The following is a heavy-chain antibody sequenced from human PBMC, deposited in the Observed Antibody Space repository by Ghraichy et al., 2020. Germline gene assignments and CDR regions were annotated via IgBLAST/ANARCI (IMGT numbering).Heavy chain of an antibody. D-gene: IGHD7-27*01. CDR1: GFTFTSYW. J-gene: IGHJ6*02. CDR3: ARSSGRLDV. V-gene: IGHV3-74*01. CDR2: INSDGSTI. Sequence: GESLNISCAASGFTFTSYWIHWVRQAPGKGLVWVSHINSDGSTINYADSVKGRFTISRDNAENTLYLQMNSLRAEDTAVYYCARSSGRLDVWGQGTTVTVSS.